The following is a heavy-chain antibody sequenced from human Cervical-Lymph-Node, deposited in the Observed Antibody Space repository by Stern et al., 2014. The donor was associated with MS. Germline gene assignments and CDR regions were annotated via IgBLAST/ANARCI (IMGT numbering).Heavy chain of an antibody. V-gene: IGHV5-51*01. D-gene: IGHD3-22*01. Sequence: EVQLVESGAEVKKPGESLKIACKGSGYSFSSYWIAWVRQMPGQGLEWMGRIFPSDSETRYSPSFEGQVTISVDKSTSTAYLHWSSLKASDTARYYCGREVAMTAGLLGFWGQGTQVIVS. CDR3: GREVAMTAGLLGF. CDR2: IFPSDSET. CDR1: GYSFSSYW. J-gene: IGHJ4*02.